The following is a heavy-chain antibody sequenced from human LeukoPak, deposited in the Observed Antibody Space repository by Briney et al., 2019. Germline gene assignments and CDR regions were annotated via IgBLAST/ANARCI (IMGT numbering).Heavy chain of an antibody. CDR3: ARHDTVLMPLDL. CDR1: GGSISSGGYY. CDR2: IYYSGST. Sequence: PSQTLSLTCTVSGGSISSGGYYWSWIRQHPGKGLEWIGYIYYSGSTYYNPSLKSRVTISVDTSKNQFSLKPSSVTAADTAVYYCARHDTVLMPLDLWGQGTLVTVSS. V-gene: IGHV4-31*03. D-gene: IGHD2-8*01. J-gene: IGHJ5*02.